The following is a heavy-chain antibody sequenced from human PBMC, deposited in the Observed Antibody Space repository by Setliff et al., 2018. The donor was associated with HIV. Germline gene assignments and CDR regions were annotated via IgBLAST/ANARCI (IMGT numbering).Heavy chain of an antibody. CDR1: GGSISSSSYY. CDR3: ARVPTSSWYVTTQRTKEYFQQ. V-gene: IGHV4-61*05. CDR2: IYTSGRT. Sequence: SETLSLTCTVSGGSISSSSYYWGWIRQPPGKGLEWTGHIYTSGRTNYNPSLKSRVTISVDTSRNQFSLRLSSVTAADTAIYYCARVPTSSWYVTTQRTKEYFQQWGQGTLVTVSS. D-gene: IGHD6-13*01. J-gene: IGHJ1*01.